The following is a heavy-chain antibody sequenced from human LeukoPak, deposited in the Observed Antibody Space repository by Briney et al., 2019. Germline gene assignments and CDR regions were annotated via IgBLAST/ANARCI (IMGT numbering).Heavy chain of an antibody. Sequence: ASVKVSCKASGYTFTSCAISWVRQAPGQGLEWMGWISAYNGNTNYAQKFQGRVTITADKSTSTAYMELSSLRSEDTAVYYCASGVGWSQGPDYWGQGTLVTVSS. D-gene: IGHD3-3*01. CDR1: GYTFTSCA. J-gene: IGHJ4*02. V-gene: IGHV1-18*01. CDR2: ISAYNGNT. CDR3: ASGVGWSQGPDY.